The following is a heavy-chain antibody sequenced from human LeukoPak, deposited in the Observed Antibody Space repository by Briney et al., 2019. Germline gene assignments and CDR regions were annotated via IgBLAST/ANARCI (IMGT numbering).Heavy chain of an antibody. CDR1: GFTFSSYA. V-gene: IGHV3-30-3*01. D-gene: IGHD2-8*01. CDR3: AKGSSDCTDGVCYFFDFDY. Sequence: PGGSLRLSCAASGFTFSSYAMHWVRQAPGKGLEWVAVISYDRSNKYYADSVKGRFTISRDNSKNTLYLHMNSLRAEDTAVYYCAKGSSDCTDGVCYFFDFDYWGQGTLVTVSS. CDR2: ISYDRSNK. J-gene: IGHJ4*02.